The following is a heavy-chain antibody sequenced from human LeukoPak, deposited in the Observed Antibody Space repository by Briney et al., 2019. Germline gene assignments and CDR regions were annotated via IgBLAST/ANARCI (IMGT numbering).Heavy chain of an antibody. V-gene: IGHV3-11*06. Sequence: GGSLRLSCAASGFTFSDYYMIWIRQAPGKGLEWVSYISSSGSYTNYADSVKGRVTISGDNAKNSLYLQMNSLRAEDTAVYYCARDRAGGSGSYSDYWGQGTLVTVSS. CDR3: ARDRAGGSGSYSDY. J-gene: IGHJ4*02. CDR2: ISSSGSYT. D-gene: IGHD1-26*01. CDR1: GFTFSDYY.